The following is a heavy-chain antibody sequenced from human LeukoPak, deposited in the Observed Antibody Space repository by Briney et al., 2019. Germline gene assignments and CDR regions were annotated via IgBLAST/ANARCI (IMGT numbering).Heavy chain of an antibody. Sequence: NPSQTLSLTCTVSGGSISSGSYYWSWIRQPAGKGLEWIGRIYTSGSTNYNPSLKSRVTISVDTSKNQFSLKLSSVTAADTAVYYCARAPLRNVLLFDYWGKGTLVTVSS. D-gene: IGHD3-10*01. J-gene: IGHJ4*02. CDR3: ARAPLRNVLLFDY. CDR2: IYTSGST. V-gene: IGHV4-61*02. CDR1: GGSISSGSYY.